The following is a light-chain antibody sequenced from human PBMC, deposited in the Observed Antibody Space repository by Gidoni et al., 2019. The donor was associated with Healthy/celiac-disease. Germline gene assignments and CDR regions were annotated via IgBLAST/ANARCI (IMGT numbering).Light chain of an antibody. Sequence: VLTQSPGTLSLSPGERATLSCRASQSVSSSYLAWYQQKPGQDPRLLIYGASSRATGIPDRFSGSGSGTDFTLTISRLEPEDFAVYYCQQYGSSLWTFGQGTKVEIK. V-gene: IGKV3-20*01. CDR1: QSVSSSY. CDR3: QQYGSSLWT. J-gene: IGKJ1*01. CDR2: GAS.